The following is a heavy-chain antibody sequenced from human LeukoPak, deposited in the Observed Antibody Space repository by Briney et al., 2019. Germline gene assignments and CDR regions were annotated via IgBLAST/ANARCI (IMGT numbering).Heavy chain of an antibody. Sequence: ASVKVSCKASGYTFTSYDINWVRQATGQGLEWMGWMNPNSGNTGYAQKFQGRVTMTRNTSISTAYMELSSLRSEDTAVYYCARDAAQAYCGGDCYSDAFDIWGQGTMVTVSS. CDR2: MNPNSGNT. CDR3: ARDAAQAYCGGDCYSDAFDI. D-gene: IGHD2-21*02. CDR1: GYTFTSYD. J-gene: IGHJ3*02. V-gene: IGHV1-8*01.